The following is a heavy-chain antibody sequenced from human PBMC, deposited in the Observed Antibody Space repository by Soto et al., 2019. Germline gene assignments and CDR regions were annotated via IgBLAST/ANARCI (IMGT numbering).Heavy chain of an antibody. CDR1: GYSFTTYA. Sequence: ASVKVSCKTSGYSFTTYAICWVRQAPGQGLEWMGWTSSNNGKTNYAQKYQGRVTMTTDTSTSTAYMELRSLRSDDTAIYYCARCWGAEGVTTITDYWGQGTPVTVSS. CDR2: TSSNNGKT. CDR3: ARCWGAEGVTTITDY. J-gene: IGHJ4*02. V-gene: IGHV1-18*01. D-gene: IGHD5-12*01.